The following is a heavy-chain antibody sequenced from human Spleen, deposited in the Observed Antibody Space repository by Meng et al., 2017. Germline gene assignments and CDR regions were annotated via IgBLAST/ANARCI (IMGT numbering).Heavy chain of an antibody. CDR2: IYHSGST. J-gene: IGHJ4*02. D-gene: IGHD5-12*01. CDR3: ARERPAVDIVAREQDY. V-gene: IGHV4-38-2*02. CDR1: GYSISSGYY. Sequence: GSLRLSCTVSGYSISSGYYWGWIRQPPGKGLEWIGSIYHSGSTYYNPSLKSRVTISVDTSKNQFSLKLSSVTAADTAVYYCARERPAVDIVAREQDYWGQGTLVTV.